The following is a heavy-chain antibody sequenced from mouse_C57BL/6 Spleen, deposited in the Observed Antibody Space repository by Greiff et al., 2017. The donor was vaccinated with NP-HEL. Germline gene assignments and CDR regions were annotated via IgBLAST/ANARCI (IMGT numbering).Heavy chain of an antibody. J-gene: IGHJ4*01. CDR1: GYSFTGYY. Sequence: VQLQQSGPELVKPGASVKISCKASGYSFTGYYMNWVKQSPEKSLEWIGEINPSTGGTTYNQKFKAKATLTVDKSSSTAYMQLKSLTSEDSAVYYCARERSFYYAMDYWGQGTSVTVSS. CDR2: INPSTGGT. V-gene: IGHV1-42*01. CDR3: ARERSFYYAMDY.